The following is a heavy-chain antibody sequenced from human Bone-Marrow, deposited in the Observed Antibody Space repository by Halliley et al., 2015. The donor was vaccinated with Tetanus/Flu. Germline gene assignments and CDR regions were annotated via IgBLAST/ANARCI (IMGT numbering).Heavy chain of an antibody. Sequence: KGLEVVATIKEDGSEQHRGNSVKGRFTMSRDNTNNALFLEMNSRRVDDTAVYYCARGRSLDVWGQGATVTVS. CDR3: ARGRSLDV. V-gene: IGHV3-7*03. CDR2: IKEDGSEQ. J-gene: IGHJ6*02.